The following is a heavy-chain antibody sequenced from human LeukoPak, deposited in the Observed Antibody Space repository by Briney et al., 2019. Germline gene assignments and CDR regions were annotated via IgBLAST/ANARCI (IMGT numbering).Heavy chain of an antibody. CDR2: IYTSGST. Sequence: LETLSLTCTVSGGSISSYYWSWIRQPPGKGLEWIGYIYTSGSTNYNPSLKSRVTISVDTSKNQFSLKLSSVTAADTAVYYCARRVIVVVPAANLPYYYYYMDVWGKGTTVTVSS. J-gene: IGHJ6*03. CDR3: ARRVIVVVPAANLPYYYYYMDV. D-gene: IGHD2-2*01. CDR1: GGSISSYY. V-gene: IGHV4-4*09.